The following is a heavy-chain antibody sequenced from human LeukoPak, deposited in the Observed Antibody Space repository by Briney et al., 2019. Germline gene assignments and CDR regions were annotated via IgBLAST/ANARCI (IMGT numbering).Heavy chain of an antibody. Sequence: ASVKVSCTASGYTFTSYDINWVRQATGQGLEWMGWMNPNSGNTGYAQKFQGRVTMTRNTSISTAYMDLSSLRSEDTAVYYCARGRAYYDFWSGYYFKFDPWGQGTLVTVSS. CDR3: ARGRAYYDFWSGYYFKFDP. CDR1: GYTFTSYD. J-gene: IGHJ5*02. D-gene: IGHD3-3*01. V-gene: IGHV1-8*01. CDR2: MNPNSGNT.